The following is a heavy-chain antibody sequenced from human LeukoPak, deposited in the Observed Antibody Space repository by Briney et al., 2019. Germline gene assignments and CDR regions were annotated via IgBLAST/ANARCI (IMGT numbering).Heavy chain of an antibody. D-gene: IGHD5-12*01. CDR3: ARGSQGYSGYAVGKLDY. V-gene: IGHV4-34*01. CDR2: INHSGST. J-gene: IGHJ4*02. CDR1: GGSFSGYY. Sequence: SETLSLTCAVYGGSFSGYYWSWIRQPPGKGLEWIGEINHSGSTNYNPSLKSRVTISVDTSKNQFSLKLSSVTAADTAVYYCARGSQGYSGYAVGKLDYWGQGTLVTVSS.